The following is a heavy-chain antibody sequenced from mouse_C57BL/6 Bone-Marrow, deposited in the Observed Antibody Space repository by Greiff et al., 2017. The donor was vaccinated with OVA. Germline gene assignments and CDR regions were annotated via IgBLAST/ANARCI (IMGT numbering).Heavy chain of an antibody. CDR3: AITTVVATGDY. V-gene: IGHV1-59*01. Sequence: QVQLQQSGAELVRPGTSVKLSCKASGYTFTSYWMHWVKQRPGQGLEWIGVIDPSDSYTNYNQKFKGKATLTVDTSSSTAYMQLSSLTSEDSAVYYCAITTVVATGDYWGQGTTLTVSS. CDR1: GYTFTSYW. CDR2: IDPSDSYT. D-gene: IGHD1-1*01. J-gene: IGHJ2*01.